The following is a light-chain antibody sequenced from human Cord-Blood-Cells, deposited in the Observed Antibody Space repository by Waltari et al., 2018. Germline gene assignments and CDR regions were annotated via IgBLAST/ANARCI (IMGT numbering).Light chain of an antibody. CDR1: SSDVGGYNY. CDR2: DAS. V-gene: IGLV2-14*01. J-gene: IGLJ3*02. CDR3: SSYTSSSTLV. Sequence: QSALTQPASVSGSPGQSITISCTGTSSDVGGYNYVSWYQQHPGKAPTLMIYDASNRPSGVSNRFSGSKSGNTASLTISGLQAEDEADYYCSSYTSSSTLVFGGGTKLTVL.